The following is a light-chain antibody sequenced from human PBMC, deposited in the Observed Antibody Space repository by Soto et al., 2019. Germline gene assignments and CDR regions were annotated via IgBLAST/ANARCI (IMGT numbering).Light chain of an antibody. J-gene: IGKJ1*01. CDR1: QSISSW. V-gene: IGKV1-5*03. CDR2: KAS. CDR3: QHMRT. Sequence: DIQMTQSPSTLSASVGDRVTITCRASQSISSWLAWYQQKPGKAPKLLIYKASSLESGVPSRFSGSGSGTEFTLTISSLQHDHFATYYCQHMRTFGQGTKVDIX.